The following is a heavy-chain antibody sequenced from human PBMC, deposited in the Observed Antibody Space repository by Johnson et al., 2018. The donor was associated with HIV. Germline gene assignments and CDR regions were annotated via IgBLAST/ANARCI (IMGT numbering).Heavy chain of an antibody. CDR1: QFSFSSYG. CDR2: ISFAGTKK. J-gene: IGHJ3*02. CDR3: ASGVDAFDI. D-gene: IGHD3-16*01. Sequence: QMQLVESGGGVVQPGRSLRLSCTASQFSFSSYGMHWVRQAPGKGLEWVAAISFAGTKKNYVDSVKGRFTISRDNSKNTLYLQMNSLRAEDTAVYYCASGVDAFDIWGQGTMVTVSS. V-gene: IGHV3-30*03.